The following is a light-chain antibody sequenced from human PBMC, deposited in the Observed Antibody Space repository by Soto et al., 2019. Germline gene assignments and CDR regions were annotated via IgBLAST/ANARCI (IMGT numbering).Light chain of an antibody. V-gene: IGLV2-8*01. Sequence: QSALTQPPSASGSPGQSVTISCTGTSSDVGGYNYVSWYQQHPGKAPKLMISEVSKRPSGVPDRFSGSKSGNTASLTFSGLEAEDEADYYCSSFAGNNILVFGGGTKLTVL. CDR3: SSFAGNNILV. CDR1: SSDVGGYNY. J-gene: IGLJ2*01. CDR2: EVS.